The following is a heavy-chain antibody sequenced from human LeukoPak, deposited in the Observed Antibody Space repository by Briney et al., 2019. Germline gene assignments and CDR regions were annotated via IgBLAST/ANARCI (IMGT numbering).Heavy chain of an antibody. J-gene: IGHJ4*02. CDR1: GGSFSGYY. D-gene: IGHD2-21*02. V-gene: IGHV4-34*01. CDR2: INHSGST. Sequence: PSETLSLTCAVYGGSFSGYYRSWIRQPPGKGLEWIGEINHSGSTNYNPSLKSRVTISVDTSKNQFSLKLSSVTAADTAVYYCAGVAATALDYWGQGTLVTVSS. CDR3: AGVAATALDY.